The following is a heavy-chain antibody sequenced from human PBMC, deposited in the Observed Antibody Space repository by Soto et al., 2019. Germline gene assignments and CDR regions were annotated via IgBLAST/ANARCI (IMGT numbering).Heavy chain of an antibody. CDR1: GFTFDSYA. CDR2: PSGSGYKT. J-gene: IGHJ4*02. V-gene: IGHV3-23*01. D-gene: IGHD3-3*01. Sequence: EVQLLESGGGMVQPGGSLRLSCATDGFTFDSYAMHRVRQAPGQGLEWVSSPSGSGYKTYYADSVKSRLTISRDRSKNTGYLQMNSLRADDTAVYFCAKDRLTVVGVVVAFEDWGRGTLVTVAS. CDR3: AKDRLTVVGVVVAFED.